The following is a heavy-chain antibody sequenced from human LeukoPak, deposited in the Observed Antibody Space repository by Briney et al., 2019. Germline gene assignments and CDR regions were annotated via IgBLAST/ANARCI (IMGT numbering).Heavy chain of an antibody. CDR3: ARDLVGSHTGYSSGAWDY. D-gene: IGHD3-9*01. V-gene: IGHV1-69*01. J-gene: IGHJ4*02. CDR1: GGTFSYYA. CDR2: IIPMFETA. Sequence: GASVKVSCKVSGGTFSYYAISWVRQAPGQGLEWMGGIIPMFETADSAQKFQGRLTITADESTSTAYMELSSLRAEDTAVYYCARDLVGSHTGYSSGAWDYWGQGTLVTVSS.